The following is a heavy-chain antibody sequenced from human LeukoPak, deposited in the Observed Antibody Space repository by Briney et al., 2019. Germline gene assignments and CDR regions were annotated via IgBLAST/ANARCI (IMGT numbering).Heavy chain of an antibody. Sequence: SETLSLTCAVSGYSISSGYYWGWIRQPPGKGLEWIGSIYHSGSTYYNPSLKSRVTISVHTSKNQFSLKLTSVTAADTAVYFCARRVVTIGDDAFDIWGQGTMVTVTS. J-gene: IGHJ3*02. CDR1: GYSISSGYY. CDR2: IYHSGST. CDR3: ARRVVTIGDDAFDI. V-gene: IGHV4-38-2*01. D-gene: IGHD3-22*01.